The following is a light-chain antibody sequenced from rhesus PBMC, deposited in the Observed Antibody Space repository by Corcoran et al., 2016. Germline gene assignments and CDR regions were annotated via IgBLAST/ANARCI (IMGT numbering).Light chain of an antibody. V-gene: IGKV1-22*01. CDR2: KAS. CDR1: QSVSSW. Sequence: DIQMTQSPCSLSASVGDTVTITCRASQSVSSWLAWYQQKPEKVPKLLIYKASSLQSGVPSRFSGSGSGTDFTLTLNSLQSEDFATYYCQQYSSSPYSFGQGTKVEIK. CDR3: QQYSSSPYS. J-gene: IGKJ2*01.